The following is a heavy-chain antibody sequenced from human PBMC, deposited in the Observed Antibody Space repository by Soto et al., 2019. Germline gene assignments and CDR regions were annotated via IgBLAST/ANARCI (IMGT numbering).Heavy chain of an antibody. CDR1: GGSISSGDYY. CDR2: ISHSGST. Sequence: QVQLQESGPGLVKPPQTLSLTCPVSGGSISSGDYYWSWIRQPPGKGLDWIVDISHSGSTYYNPPLKSGVTISVDTSKDQVYLKMSSVTAADTAVYYCARSGYCIHGACYTPFDYWGQGTLVTVSS. V-gene: IGHV4-30-4*01. J-gene: IGHJ4*02. CDR3: ARSGYCIHGACYTPFDY. D-gene: IGHD2-8*01.